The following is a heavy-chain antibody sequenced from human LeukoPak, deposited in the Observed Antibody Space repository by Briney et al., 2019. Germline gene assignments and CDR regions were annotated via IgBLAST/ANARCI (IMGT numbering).Heavy chain of an antibody. CDR3: ARDTADSSGYYREDY. CDR1: GGSISSYY. V-gene: IGHV4-4*07. Sequence: LETLSLTCTVSGGSISSYYWSWIRQPAGKGLEWIGRIYTSGSTNYNPSLKSRVTMSVDTSKNQFSLKLSSVTAADTAVYYCARDTADSSGYYREDYWGQGTLVTVSS. D-gene: IGHD3-22*01. J-gene: IGHJ4*02. CDR2: IYTSGST.